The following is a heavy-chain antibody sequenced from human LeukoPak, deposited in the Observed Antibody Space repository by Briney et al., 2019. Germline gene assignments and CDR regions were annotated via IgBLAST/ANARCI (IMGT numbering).Heavy chain of an antibody. Sequence: GGSLRLSCAASGFTFSNYGVHWVRQAPGKGLEWVAVISYDGSNKYYADSVKGRFTISRDNSKNTLYLQMNSLRAEDTAVYYCARSLWFGEPPRDLGFDYWGQGTLVTVSS. CDR1: GFTFSNYG. J-gene: IGHJ4*02. V-gene: IGHV3-30*19. CDR3: ARSLWFGEPPRDLGFDY. D-gene: IGHD3-10*01. CDR2: ISYDGSNK.